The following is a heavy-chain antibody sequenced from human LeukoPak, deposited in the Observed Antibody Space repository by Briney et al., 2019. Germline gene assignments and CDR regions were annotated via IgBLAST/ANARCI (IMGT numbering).Heavy chain of an antibody. Sequence: GGSLRLSCAVTGFTFSSSTMHWVRLAPGKGLEWVAIVSYDGTDKHYADSVKGRFTISRDNSKNMVYLQMNSLRLEDTAVYYCARDSWDILTGYYSHYFDYWGQGTLVTVSS. D-gene: IGHD3-9*01. CDR3: ARDSWDILTGYYSHYFDY. CDR2: VSYDGTDK. V-gene: IGHV3-30*04. CDR1: GFTFSSST. J-gene: IGHJ4*02.